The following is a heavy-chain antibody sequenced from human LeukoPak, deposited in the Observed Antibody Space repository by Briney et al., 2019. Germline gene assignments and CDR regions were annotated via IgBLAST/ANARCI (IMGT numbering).Heavy chain of an antibody. CDR1: GFRFNWEW. CDR3: ARYNDIAVGDSFDV. CDR2: IRYDGGQT. V-gene: IGHV3-7*01. Sequence: GGPLRLSCAASGFRFNWEWMVWVRPAPGKAGEGVATIRYDGGQTMYLDSVRGRFTISRDNARSSLYLQMNSLRVEDTAVYYCARYNDIAVGDSFDVWGQGTKVTVSS. J-gene: IGHJ3*01. D-gene: IGHD2-15*01.